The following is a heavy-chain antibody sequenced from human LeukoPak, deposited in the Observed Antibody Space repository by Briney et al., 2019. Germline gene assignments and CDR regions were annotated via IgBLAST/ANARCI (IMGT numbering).Heavy chain of an antibody. CDR1: GFTFSSYA. V-gene: IGHV3-23*01. Sequence: GGSLSLSCAASGFTFSSYAMSWVRQAPGKGLEWVSAISGSGGSTYYADSVKGRFTISRDNSKNTLYLQMNSLRAEDTAVYYCAKAGVRGVFQHWGQGTLVTVSS. D-gene: IGHD3-10*01. CDR3: AKAGVRGVFQH. CDR2: ISGSGGST. J-gene: IGHJ1*01.